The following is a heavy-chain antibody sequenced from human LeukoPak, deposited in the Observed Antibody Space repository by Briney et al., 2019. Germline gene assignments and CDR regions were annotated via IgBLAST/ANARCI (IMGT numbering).Heavy chain of an antibody. CDR3: ARSYCGGNCLPNNFDY. CDR2: INPDSGDT. CDR1: GYTLTGYY. Sequence: ASVKVSCKASGYTLTGYYIHWVRQAPGQGLEWMGWINPDSGDTKYSQKFQGRVSMTRDTSISTAYMDLTSLTSGDTAIFYCARSYCGGNCLPNNFDYWGQGTLVTVSS. J-gene: IGHJ4*02. V-gene: IGHV1-2*02. D-gene: IGHD2-21*02.